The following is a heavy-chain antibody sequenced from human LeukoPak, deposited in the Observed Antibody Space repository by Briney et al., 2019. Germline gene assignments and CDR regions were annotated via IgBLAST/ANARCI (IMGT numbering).Heavy chain of an antibody. J-gene: IGHJ6*02. D-gene: IGHD3-3*02. CDR3: ARVILLVSIFGVVTTPYGMDV. V-gene: IGHV1-18*01. Sequence: ASVKVSCKASGYTFTSYGISWVRQAPGQGLEWMGWISAYNGNTNYAQKLQGRVTMTTDTSTSTAYMELSRLRSDDTAVYYCARVILLVSIFGVVTTPYGMDVWGQGTTVTVSS. CDR1: GYTFTSYG. CDR2: ISAYNGNT.